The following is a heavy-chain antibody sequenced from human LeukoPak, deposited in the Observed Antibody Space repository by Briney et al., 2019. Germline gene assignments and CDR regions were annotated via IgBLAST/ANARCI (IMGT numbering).Heavy chain of an antibody. V-gene: IGHV3-15*01. CDR3: GRFGDFVY. CDR1: GFTFSNAW. J-gene: IGHJ4*02. Sequence: GGSLRLSCAASGFTFSNAWMHWVRQAPGQGLKWVGRIKSKTDGGTTDYAAPVKGRFTISRDDSKNTLYLQMNSLRIEDTAVYYCGRFGDFVYWGQGTLVTVSS. D-gene: IGHD3-10*01. CDR2: IKSKTDGGTT.